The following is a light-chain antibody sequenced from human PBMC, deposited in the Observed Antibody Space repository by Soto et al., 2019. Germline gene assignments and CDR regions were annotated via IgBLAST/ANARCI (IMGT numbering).Light chain of an antibody. Sequence: DIQMTQSPSSLSASAADRVTITCRASQSISSYLNWYQQKPGKAHKLLIYAASSLQSGVPSRFSGSGSGTDFTLTISSLQPEDFATYYCQQSYSTPLTFGGGTKVDI. V-gene: IGKV1-39*01. CDR3: QQSYSTPLT. J-gene: IGKJ4*01. CDR2: AAS. CDR1: QSISSY.